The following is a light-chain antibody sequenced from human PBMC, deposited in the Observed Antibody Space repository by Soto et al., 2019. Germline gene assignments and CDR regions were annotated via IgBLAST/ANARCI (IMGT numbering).Light chain of an antibody. CDR1: QRVSNSY. Sequence: EIVLARSPDTLSLSPGERVTLSCRASQRVSNSYLVWYQQKPGQAPKLLIYDSSTRATGIPDRFSASGSGTDFTLSISRLEPDDSAVYYCQQYARSSWTFGQGTKVDIK. CDR3: QQYARSSWT. CDR2: DSS. J-gene: IGKJ1*01. V-gene: IGKV3-20*01.